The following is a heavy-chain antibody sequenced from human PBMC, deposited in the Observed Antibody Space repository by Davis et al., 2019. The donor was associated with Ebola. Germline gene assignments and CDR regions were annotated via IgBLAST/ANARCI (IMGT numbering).Heavy chain of an antibody. J-gene: IGHJ4*02. V-gene: IGHV4-39*01. Sequence: PSETLSLTCTVSGGSISSSSYYWGWIRQPPGKGLEWIGSIYYSGSTYYNPSLKSRVTISVDTSKNQFSLKLSSVTAADTAVYYCARGPYSSGWYGYYFDYWGQGTLVTVSS. CDR3: ARGPYSSGWYGYYFDY. CDR1: GGSISSSSYY. CDR2: IYYSGST. D-gene: IGHD6-19*01.